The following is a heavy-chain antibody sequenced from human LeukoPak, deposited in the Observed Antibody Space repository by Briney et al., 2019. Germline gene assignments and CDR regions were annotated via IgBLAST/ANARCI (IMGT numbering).Heavy chain of an antibody. CDR1: GFTFSSYG. D-gene: IGHD3-10*01. CDR2: ISYDGSNK. Sequence: GGSLRLSCAASGFTFSSYGMHWVRQAPGKGLEWVAVISYDGSNKYYADSVKGRFTISRDNSKNTLYLQVNSLRVEDTAVYYCAKDQSLGTFDYWGQGTLVTVSS. CDR3: AKDQSLGTFDY. V-gene: IGHV3-30*18. J-gene: IGHJ4*02.